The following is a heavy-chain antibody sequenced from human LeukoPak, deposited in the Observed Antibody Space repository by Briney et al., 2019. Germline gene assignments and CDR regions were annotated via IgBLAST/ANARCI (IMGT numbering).Heavy chain of an antibody. V-gene: IGHV3-21*01. D-gene: IGHD2-15*01. CDR1: GFTFSSYS. Sequence: GGSLRLSCAASGFTFSSYSMNWVRQAPGKGLEWVSSIGSSSSYIYYADSVKGRFTISRDNAKNSLYLQMNSLRAEDTAVYYCARGSRAGSGGSCSDYWGQGTLVTVSS. J-gene: IGHJ4*02. CDR3: ARGSRAGSGGSCSDY. CDR2: IGSSSSYI.